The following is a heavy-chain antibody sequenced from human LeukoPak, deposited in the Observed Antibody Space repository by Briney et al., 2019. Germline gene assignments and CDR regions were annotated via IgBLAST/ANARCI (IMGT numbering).Heavy chain of an antibody. D-gene: IGHD3-9*01. J-gene: IGHJ6*02. CDR1: GGSISSGDYY. CDR3: ARDSNYDILTGGYYYYGMDV. Sequence: PSETLSLTCTVSGGSISSGDYYWSWIRQPPGKGLEWIGYIYYSGSTYYNPSLKSRVTISVDTSKNQFSLKLSCVTAADTAVYYCARDSNYDILTGGYYYYGMDVWGQGTTVTVSS. CDR2: IYYSGST. V-gene: IGHV4-30-4*01.